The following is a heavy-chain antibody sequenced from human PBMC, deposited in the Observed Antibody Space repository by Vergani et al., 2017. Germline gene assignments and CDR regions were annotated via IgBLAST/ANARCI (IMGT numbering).Heavy chain of an antibody. CDR2: INPSGGHT. CDR3: ARGDYGILTGYEY. D-gene: IGHD3-9*01. Sequence: QVQVVQSGAEVKKSGASVKVSCKTSGYTFSNYYMHWVRQAPGQGLEWMGIINPSGGHTNYAQKFQGRVTMTRDTSTSTVYMELSSLRSEATAIYYCARGDYGILTGYEYWGQGTLVTVSA. V-gene: IGHV1-46*03. J-gene: IGHJ4*02. CDR1: GYTFSNYY.